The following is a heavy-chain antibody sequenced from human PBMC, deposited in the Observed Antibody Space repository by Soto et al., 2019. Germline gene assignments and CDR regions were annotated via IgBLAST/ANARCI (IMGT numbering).Heavy chain of an antibody. CDR2: ISYDESNK. CDR3: TKGVVVITSYFQH. Sequence: QVQLVESGGGVVQPGRSLRLSCAASGFTFSSYGMHWVRQAPGKGLEWVAVISYDESNKYYADSVKGRFTISRDNSKNTLYLQMNSLRAEDTAVYYCTKGVVVITSYFQHFGQGTLVTVSS. D-gene: IGHD3-22*01. CDR1: GFTFSSYG. J-gene: IGHJ1*01. V-gene: IGHV3-30*18.